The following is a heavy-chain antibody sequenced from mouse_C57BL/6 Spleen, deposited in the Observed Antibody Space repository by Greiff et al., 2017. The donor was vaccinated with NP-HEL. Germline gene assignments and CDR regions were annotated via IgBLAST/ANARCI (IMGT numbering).Heavy chain of an antibody. CDR3: ARDYSYYYGSSSAWFAY. CDR2: IDPSDSYT. V-gene: IGHV1-50*01. J-gene: IGHJ3*01. CDR1: GYTFTSYW. Sequence: QVQLQQPGAELVKPGASVKLSCKASGYTFTSYWMQWVKQRPGQGLEWIGEIDPSDSYTNYNQKFKGKATLTVDTSSSTAYMQLSSLTSEDSAVYYCARDYSYYYGSSSAWFAYWGQGTLVTVSA. D-gene: IGHD1-1*01.